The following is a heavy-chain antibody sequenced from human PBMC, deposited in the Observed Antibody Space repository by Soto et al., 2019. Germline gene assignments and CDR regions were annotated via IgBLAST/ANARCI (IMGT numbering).Heavy chain of an antibody. Sequence: SETLSLTCAVYGGSFSGYYWTWIRQPPGTGLEWIGEINPGGSTYYNPSLKSRVTISVDTSKNQFSLKLTSVTAADTAVYYCARDKITGLFDYWGQGTLVTSPQ. V-gene: IGHV4-34*01. J-gene: IGHJ4*02. CDR1: GGSFSGYY. CDR3: ARDKITGLFDY. D-gene: IGHD2-8*02. CDR2: INPGGST.